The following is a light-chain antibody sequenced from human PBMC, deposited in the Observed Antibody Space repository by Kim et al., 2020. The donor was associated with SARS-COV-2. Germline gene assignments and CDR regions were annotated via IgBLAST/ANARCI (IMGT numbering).Light chain of an antibody. CDR1: QRISGW. V-gene: IGKV1-12*01. J-gene: IGKJ5*01. CDR2: AAS. Sequence: AALGDRVTIPCRASQRISGWLAWYQQKPGKPPKLLIYAASTLHSGVPSRFSGSGSGTDFTLTITSLQPDDSATYYCQQAKTFPITFGQGTRLEIK. CDR3: QQAKTFPIT.